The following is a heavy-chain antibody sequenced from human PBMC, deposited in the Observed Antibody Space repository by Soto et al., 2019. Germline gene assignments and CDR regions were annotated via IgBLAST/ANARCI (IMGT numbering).Heavy chain of an antibody. D-gene: IGHD1-20*01. V-gene: IGHV4-39*01. CDR3: ARHLDLFHNWIDY. CDR1: GGSISSSSYY. J-gene: IGHJ4*02. Sequence: SETLSLTCTVSGGSISSSSYYWGWIRQPPGKGLEWIGSIYYSGSTYYNPSLKSRVTISVDTSKNQFSLKLSSVTAADTAVYYCARHLDLFHNWIDYWGQGTLVTVSS. CDR2: IYYSGST.